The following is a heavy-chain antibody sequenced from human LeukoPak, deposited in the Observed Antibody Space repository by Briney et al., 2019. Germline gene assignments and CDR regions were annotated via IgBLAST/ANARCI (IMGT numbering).Heavy chain of an antibody. V-gene: IGHV3-23*01. CDR1: GFSSNSA. CDR3: AKGAYDYIEMGYFDY. J-gene: IGHJ4*02. D-gene: IGHD5-12*01. CDR2: IIASSGST. Sequence: PGGSLRLSCAASGFSSNSAMSWVRQAPGKGLEWVSLIIASSGSTFYADSVKGRFTISRDNSKNTLFLQMNSLRAEDTAVYYCAKGAYDYIEMGYFDYWGQGTLVTVSP.